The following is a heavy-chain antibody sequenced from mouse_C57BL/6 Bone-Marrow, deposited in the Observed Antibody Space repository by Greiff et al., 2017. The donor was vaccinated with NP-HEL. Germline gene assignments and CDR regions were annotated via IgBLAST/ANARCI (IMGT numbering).Heavy chain of an antibody. D-gene: IGHD1-1*01. CDR1: GYTFTSYW. Sequence: QVQLQQPGAELVKPGASVKLSCKASGYTFTSYWMHWVKQRPGQGLEWIGMIHPNSGSTNYNEKFKSKAILTVDKASSTAYMQHSSLTSEDSAVYYCARGGYYYYGSSPYYFDYGGQGTTLTVSA. J-gene: IGHJ2*01. CDR2: IHPNSGST. V-gene: IGHV1-64*01. CDR3: ARGGYYYYGSSPYYFDY.